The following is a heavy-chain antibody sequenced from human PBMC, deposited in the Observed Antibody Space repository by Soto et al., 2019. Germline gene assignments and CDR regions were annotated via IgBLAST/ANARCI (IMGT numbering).Heavy chain of an antibody. V-gene: IGHV1-69*01. CDR1: GGTFSSYA. Sequence: QVQLVQSGAEVKKPGSSVKVSCKASGGTFSSYAISWVRQAPGQGLEWMGGIIPIFGTANYAQKFQGRVTITADESTSTAYMELSSLRSEGTAVYYCAREGYDDYVWGSYRYQPKTFDYWGQGTLVTVSS. D-gene: IGHD3-16*02. J-gene: IGHJ4*02. CDR2: IIPIFGTA. CDR3: AREGYDDYVWGSYRYQPKTFDY.